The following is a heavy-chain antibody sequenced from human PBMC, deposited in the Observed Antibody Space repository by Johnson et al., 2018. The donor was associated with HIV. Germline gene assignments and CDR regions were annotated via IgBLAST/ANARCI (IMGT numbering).Heavy chain of an antibody. J-gene: IGHJ3*02. V-gene: IGHV3-30*04. CDR2: ISYDGSNK. Sequence: VQLVESGGGVVQPGRSLRLSCAASAFSFSNYPMHWVRQAPGKGLEWVAVISYDGSNKYYADSVKGRYTISRDNSKNTLYLQMNSLRAEDTAVYYCAKESAFDIWGQGTMVTVSS. CDR1: AFSFSNYP. CDR3: AKESAFDI.